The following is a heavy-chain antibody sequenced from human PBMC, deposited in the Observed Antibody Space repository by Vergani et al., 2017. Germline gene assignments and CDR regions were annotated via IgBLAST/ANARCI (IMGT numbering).Heavy chain of an antibody. D-gene: IGHD7-27*01. CDR3: ARVRTNWGTFDY. CDR2: IWYDGSNK. V-gene: IGHV3-33*08. CDR1: GFTFSDYY. J-gene: IGHJ4*02. Sequence: QVQLVESGGGLVKPGGSLRLSCAASGFTFSDYYMNWIRQAPGKGLEWMTVIWYDGSNKYYADSVKGRFTISRDNSKNTLYLQMNSLRAEDTAVYYCARVRTNWGTFDYWGQGALVTVSS.